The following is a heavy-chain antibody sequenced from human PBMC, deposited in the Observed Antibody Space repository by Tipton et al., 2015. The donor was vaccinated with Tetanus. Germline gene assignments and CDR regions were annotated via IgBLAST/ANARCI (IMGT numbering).Heavy chain of an antibody. CDR2: VYYSGST. V-gene: IGHV4-59*12. J-gene: IGHJ6*02. CDR1: GGSINNYY. CDR3: ARSGYYSRAYYLYRMDV. Sequence: LRLSCTVSGGSINNYYWSWIRQPPGKGLEWIGYVYYSGSTNYNPSIKSRVTISVDTSKNQFSLNLSSVTAADTPVYYCARSGYYSRAYYLYRMDVWGQGTTVSVSS. D-gene: IGHD3-9*01.